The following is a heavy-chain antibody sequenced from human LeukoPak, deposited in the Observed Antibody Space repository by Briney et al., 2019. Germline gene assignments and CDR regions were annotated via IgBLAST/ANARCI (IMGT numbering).Heavy chain of an antibody. Sequence: GGSLRLSCATSGFTFSSYSMNWVRQAPGKGLEWVSYISSSSSTVYYADSVKGRFTISRDNAKNSLYLQMNSLRAEDTAVYYCARDSYYGSGPDDYWGQGTLVTVSS. J-gene: IGHJ4*02. CDR2: ISSSSSTV. CDR3: ARDSYYGSGPDDY. CDR1: GFTFSSYS. D-gene: IGHD3-10*01. V-gene: IGHV3-48*01.